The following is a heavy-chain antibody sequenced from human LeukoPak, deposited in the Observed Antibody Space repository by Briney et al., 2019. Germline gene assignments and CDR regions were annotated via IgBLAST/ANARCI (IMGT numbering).Heavy chain of an antibody. CDR1: GGSISSSSYY. CDR2: IYYSGST. CDR3: ADIGGYCSSTSCRGD. D-gene: IGHD2-2*03. V-gene: IGHV4-39*07. J-gene: IGHJ4*02. Sequence: PSETLSLTCTVSGGSISSSSYYWGWIRQPPGKGLEWIGSIYYSGSTYYNPSLKSRVTISVDTSKNQFSLKLSSVTAADTAVYYCADIGGYCSSTSCRGDWSQGTLVTVSS.